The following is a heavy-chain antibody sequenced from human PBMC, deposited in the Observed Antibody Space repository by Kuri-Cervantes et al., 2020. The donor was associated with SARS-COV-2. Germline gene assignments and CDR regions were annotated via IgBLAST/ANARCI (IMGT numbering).Heavy chain of an antibody. V-gene: IGHV3-21*01. Sequence: GSLRLSCSASGFTFSSYSMYWVRQAPGKGLEWVSSISSSSSYIYHADSVKGRFTISRYNAKTSLYLQMNSLRAEDTAVYHCARGELGINDYWGQGTLVTVSS. CDR2: ISSSSSYI. D-gene: IGHD7-27*01. CDR1: GFTFSSYS. CDR3: ARGELGINDY. J-gene: IGHJ4*02.